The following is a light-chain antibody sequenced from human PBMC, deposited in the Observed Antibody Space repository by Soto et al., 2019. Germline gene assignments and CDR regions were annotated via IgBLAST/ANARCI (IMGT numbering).Light chain of an antibody. V-gene: IGLV1-40*01. J-gene: IGLJ1*01. Sequence: QSVLTQPPSVSGAPGQRVTISCTGSSANIGADSDVHWYQQIPGTAPKLLIYDNTNRPSGVPDRFSGSKSGTSASLAITGLQAEDEADYYCQSLDTSLDVYVFGSGTKLTVL. CDR1: SANIGADSD. CDR2: DNT. CDR3: QSLDTSLDVYV.